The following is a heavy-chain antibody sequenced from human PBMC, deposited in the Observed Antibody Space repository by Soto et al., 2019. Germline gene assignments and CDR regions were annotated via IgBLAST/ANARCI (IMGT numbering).Heavy chain of an antibody. CDR3: AXXXXXXXXXXXXWFDP. Sequence: QVQLVESGGGVVQPGRSLRLSCAASGFTFSSYGMHWVRQAPGKGLEWVAVISYDGSNKYYADSVKGRFTISRDNSKNTLYLQMNSLRAEDTAVYYCAXXXXXXXXXXXXWFDPWGQGTLVTVSS. CDR1: GFTFSSYG. V-gene: IGHV3-30*18. J-gene: IGHJ5*02. CDR2: ISYDGSNK.